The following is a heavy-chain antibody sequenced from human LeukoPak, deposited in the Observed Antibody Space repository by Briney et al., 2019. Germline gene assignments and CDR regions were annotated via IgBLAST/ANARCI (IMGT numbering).Heavy chain of an antibody. CDR1: GFTFSSYS. CDR2: ISSSSSTI. J-gene: IGHJ6*02. Sequence: GGSLRLSCAASGFTFSSYSMNWVRQAPGKGLEWVSYISSSSSTIYYADSVKGRFTISRDNSKNTLYLQMNSLRAEDTAVYYCARDLSGEWFGETSYGMDVWGQGTTVTVSS. CDR3: ARDLSGEWFGETSYGMDV. V-gene: IGHV3-48*01. D-gene: IGHD3-10*01.